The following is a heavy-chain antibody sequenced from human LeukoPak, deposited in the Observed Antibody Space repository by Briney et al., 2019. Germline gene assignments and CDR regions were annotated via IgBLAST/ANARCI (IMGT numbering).Heavy chain of an antibody. J-gene: IGHJ4*02. D-gene: IGHD2-2*02. CDR3: ASRRLGGYCSSTSCYTDDY. Sequence: ASVKVSCKASGGTFSSYAISWVRQAPGQGLEWMGRIIPIFGTANYAQKFQGRVTITTDESTSTAYMELSSLRSEDTAVYYCASRRLGGYCSSTSCYTDDYWGQGTLVTVSS. CDR1: GGTFSSYA. V-gene: IGHV1-69*05. CDR2: IIPIFGTA.